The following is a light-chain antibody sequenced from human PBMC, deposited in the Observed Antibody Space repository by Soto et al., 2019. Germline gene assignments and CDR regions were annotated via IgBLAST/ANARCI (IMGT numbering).Light chain of an antibody. V-gene: IGKV3-15*01. J-gene: IGKJ1*01. CDR1: HSVSRTY. CDR3: QQYNDRPRT. CDR2: GAS. Sequence: EIVMTQSPATLAVSPGDTATLSCRASHSVSRTYLAWYQQKPGQAPRLLIYGASTRAIGVPARFSGSGSGTEFTLTISSLQSEDFAVYYCQQYNDRPRTFGQGTKVDIK.